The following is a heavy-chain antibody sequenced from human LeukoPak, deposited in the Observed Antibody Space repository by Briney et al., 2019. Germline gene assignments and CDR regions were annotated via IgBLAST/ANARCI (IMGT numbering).Heavy chain of an antibody. CDR1: GFTFSSSA. V-gene: IGHV3-7*03. D-gene: IGHD5-18*01. CDR2: IKQDGSEK. Sequence: PGGSLRLSCAASGFTFSSSAMSWVRQAPGKGLEWVADIKQDGSEKYYVDSVKGRFTISRDNAKNSLYLQMNSLRAEDTAVYYCARDHVQLWLTFDYWGQGTLVTVSS. CDR3: ARDHVQLWLTFDY. J-gene: IGHJ4*02.